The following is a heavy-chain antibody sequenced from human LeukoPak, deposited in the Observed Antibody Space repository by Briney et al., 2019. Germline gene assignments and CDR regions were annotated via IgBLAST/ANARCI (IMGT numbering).Heavy chain of an antibody. D-gene: IGHD1-26*01. CDR1: GGTFSSYA. CDR2: IIPILGIA. J-gene: IGHJ3*02. V-gene: IGHV1-69*04. Sequence: GSSVRVSCKASGGTFSSYAISWVRQAPGQGLEWMGRIIPILGIANYAQKFQGRVTITADESTSTAYMELSSLRSEDTAMYYCARALATNHRPTREINRSGSYRSGTFDIWGQGTMVTVSS. CDR3: ARALATNHRPTREINRSGSYRSGTFDI.